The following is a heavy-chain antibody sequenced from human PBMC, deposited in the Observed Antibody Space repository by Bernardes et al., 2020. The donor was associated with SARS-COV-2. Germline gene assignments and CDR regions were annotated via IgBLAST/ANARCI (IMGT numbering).Heavy chain of an antibody. Sequence: GESLRLSCAASGFTFDDYAMHWVRQAPGKGLEWVSGISWNSGSIGYADSVKGRFTISRDNAKNSLDLQMNSLRAEDTALYYCAKDLAYYYGIDVWGQGTTVTVSS. CDR3: AKDLAYYYGIDV. D-gene: IGHD2-15*01. CDR1: GFTFDDYA. J-gene: IGHJ6*02. V-gene: IGHV3-9*01. CDR2: ISWNSGSI.